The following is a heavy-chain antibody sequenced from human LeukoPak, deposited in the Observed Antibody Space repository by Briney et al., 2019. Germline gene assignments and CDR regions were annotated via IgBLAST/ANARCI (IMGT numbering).Heavy chain of an antibody. Sequence: SETLSLTCAVYGGSFSGYYWSWIRQPPGKGLEWIGEINHSGSTNYNPSLKSRVTISVDTSKNQFSLKLSSVTAADTAVYYCARELRFSRGAFDIWGQGTMVTVSS. V-gene: IGHV4-34*01. CDR1: GGSFSGYY. J-gene: IGHJ3*02. CDR3: ARELRFSRGAFDI. D-gene: IGHD3-10*01. CDR2: INHSGST.